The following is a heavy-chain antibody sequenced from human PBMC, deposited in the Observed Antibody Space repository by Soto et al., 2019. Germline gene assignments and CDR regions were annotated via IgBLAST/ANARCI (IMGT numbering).Heavy chain of an antibody. V-gene: IGHV4-39*01. CDR2: VFYTGFT. CDR1: GASISGSYYY. CDR3: ATSQKGYNWNYFGH. Sequence: KTSETLSLTCAVSGASISGSYYYWAWLRQSPGKGPEWIGSVFYTGFTSYNPSLESRVSVSVDTSKSQFSLKLSAVTAADTAAYYCATSQKGYNWNYFGHWGQGALVTVSS. J-gene: IGHJ4*02. D-gene: IGHD1-20*01.